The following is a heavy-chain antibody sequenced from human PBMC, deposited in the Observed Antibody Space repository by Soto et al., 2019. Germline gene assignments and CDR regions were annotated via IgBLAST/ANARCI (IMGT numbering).Heavy chain of an antibody. D-gene: IGHD3-16*01. CDR3: AAYSHKGY. V-gene: IGHV3-66*01. Sequence: EEQLVESGGDLVQPGGSLGLSCAASVFTVSNNYMSCVRQAPGKGLEWVSLIYSGGSTYYADSVKGRFTISRDSSKNTLYLQMNSLRAEDTAMYYCAAYSHKGYWGQGTLVTVSS. J-gene: IGHJ4*02. CDR2: IYSGGST. CDR1: VFTVSNNY.